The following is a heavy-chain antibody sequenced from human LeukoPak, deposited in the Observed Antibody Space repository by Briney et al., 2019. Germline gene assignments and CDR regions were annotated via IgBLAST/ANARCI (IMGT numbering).Heavy chain of an antibody. CDR3: ARAWGNYVGVMGY. J-gene: IGHJ4*02. CDR2: IYYSGST. D-gene: IGHD3-16*01. CDR1: GGSISSGDYY. V-gene: IGHV4-30-4*01. Sequence: PSETLSLTCTVSGGSISSGDYYWSWIRQLPGKGLEWIGYIYYSGSTYYNPSLKSRVTISVDTSKNQFSLKLSSVTAADTAVYYCARAWGNYVGVMGYWGQGTLVTVSS.